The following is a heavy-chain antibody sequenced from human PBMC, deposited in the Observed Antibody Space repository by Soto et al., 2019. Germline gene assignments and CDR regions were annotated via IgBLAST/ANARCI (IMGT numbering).Heavy chain of an antibody. Sequence: QVQLVQSGAEVKKPGSSVKVSCKASGGTFSSYTITWVRQAPGQGLEWLGRIIPIFGVTNYAQKFQDRVTITADRSTTTADRELSRLRSEDTAVYYCVRDWESTTQTWGFGDSWGQGTLVTVSS. V-gene: IGHV1-69*08. J-gene: IGHJ4*02. D-gene: IGHD1-1*01. CDR3: VRDWESTTQTWGFGDS. CDR1: GGTFSSYT. CDR2: IIPIFGVT.